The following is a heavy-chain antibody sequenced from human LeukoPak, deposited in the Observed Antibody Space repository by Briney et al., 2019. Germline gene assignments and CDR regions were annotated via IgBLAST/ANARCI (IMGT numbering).Heavy chain of an antibody. CDR3: TRGPIEPRLHNGMDV. V-gene: IGHV3-49*04. Sequence: PGRSLRLSCTTSGFTFGDHAMSWVRQAPGKGLEWVGFIRSKGYRGTNEYSASVKVRFSISRNDPRSIAYLQRNILEPEDTAVYYCTRGPIEPRLHNGMDVWGQGTPVTVSS. CDR1: GFTFGDHA. CDR2: IRSKGYRGTN. J-gene: IGHJ6*02. D-gene: IGHD1-14*01.